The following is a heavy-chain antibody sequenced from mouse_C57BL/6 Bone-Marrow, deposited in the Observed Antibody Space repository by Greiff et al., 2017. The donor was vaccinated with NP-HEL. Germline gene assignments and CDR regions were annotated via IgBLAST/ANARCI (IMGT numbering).Heavy chain of an antibody. Sequence: EVQLQQSGPELVKPGASVKISCKSSGYTFTDYFMNWVKQSHGKSLEWIGDINPNNGGTSYNQKFKGKFTLTVDKSSSTAYMELRSLTSEDAAVYYCASLLWFAYWGQGTLVTVTA. CDR2: INPNNGGT. D-gene: IGHD2-10*01. V-gene: IGHV1-26*01. J-gene: IGHJ3*01. CDR3: ASLLWFAY. CDR1: GYTFTDYF.